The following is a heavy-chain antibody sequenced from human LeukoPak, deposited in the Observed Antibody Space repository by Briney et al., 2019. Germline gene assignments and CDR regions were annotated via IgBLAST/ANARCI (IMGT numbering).Heavy chain of an antibody. CDR1: GGSISSSSYY. V-gene: IGHV4-39*01. CDR3: ARQSPISYNWFDP. CDR2: IYYSGST. J-gene: IGHJ5*02. Sequence: SETLSLTCTVSGGSISSSSYYWVWIRQPPGKGREWIGSIYYSGSTYYNPSLKSRVTISVDTSKNQFSLKLSAVTAADTAVYYCARQSPISYNWFDPWGQGTLVTVSS. D-gene: IGHD6-6*01.